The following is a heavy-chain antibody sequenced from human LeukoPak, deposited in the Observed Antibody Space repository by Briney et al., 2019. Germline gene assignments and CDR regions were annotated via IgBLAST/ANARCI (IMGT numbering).Heavy chain of an antibody. Sequence: GGSLRLSCAASGFTFSSYAMHWVRQAPGKGLEWVAVISYDGSNKYYADSVKGRFTISRDNSKNTLYLQMNSLRAEDTAVYYCARDGRYCSGGSCYHNWFDPWGQGTLSPSPQ. CDR1: GFTFSSYA. V-gene: IGHV3-30-3*01. D-gene: IGHD2-15*01. CDR3: ARDGRYCSGGSCYHNWFDP. J-gene: IGHJ5*02. CDR2: ISYDGSNK.